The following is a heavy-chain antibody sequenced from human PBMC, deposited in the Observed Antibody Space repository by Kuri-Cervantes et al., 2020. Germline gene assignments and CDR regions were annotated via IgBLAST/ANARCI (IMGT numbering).Heavy chain of an antibody. CDR2: IIPILGIA. Sequence: SVKVSCKASVGTFISYTISWVRQAPGQGLEWMGRIIPILGIANYAQKFQGRVTITADKSTSTAYMELSSLRSEDTAVYYCARSRRDYGDYVHWFDPWGQGTLVTVSS. CDR1: VGTFISYT. V-gene: IGHV1-69*02. CDR3: ARSRRDYGDYVHWFDP. D-gene: IGHD4-17*01. J-gene: IGHJ5*02.